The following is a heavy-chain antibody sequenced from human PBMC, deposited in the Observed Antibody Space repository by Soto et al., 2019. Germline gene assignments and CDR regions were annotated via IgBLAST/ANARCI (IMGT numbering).Heavy chain of an antibody. V-gene: IGHV1-3*01. CDR3: ARPRGSYSSGYYYFDY. J-gene: IGHJ4*02. Sequence: ASVKVSCKASGYTFNRNAMHWVRQAPGQRLEWMGGINAGNGKTKYSQKFQGRVTITRDESTSTAYMELSSLRSEDTAVYYCARPRGSYSSGYYYFDYWGQGTLVTVSS. CDR1: GYTFNRNA. D-gene: IGHD6-19*01. CDR2: INAGNGKT.